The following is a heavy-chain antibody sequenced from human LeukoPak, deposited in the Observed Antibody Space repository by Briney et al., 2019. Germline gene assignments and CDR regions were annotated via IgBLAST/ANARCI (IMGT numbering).Heavy chain of an antibody. CDR1: GGSINNYY. Sequence: PSETLSLTCTVSGGSINNYYWSWIRQPPGKGLEWIGYIYYSGSTNYNPSLKSRVTISVDTSTNQFSLELTSVTAADTAVYYCARAALGSSSWYERSTHYYGMDVWGQGTTVTVSS. V-gene: IGHV4-59*01. D-gene: IGHD6-13*01. J-gene: IGHJ6*02. CDR2: IYYSGST. CDR3: ARAALGSSSWYERSTHYYGMDV.